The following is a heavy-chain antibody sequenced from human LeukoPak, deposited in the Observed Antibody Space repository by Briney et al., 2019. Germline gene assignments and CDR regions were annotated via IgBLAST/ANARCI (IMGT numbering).Heavy chain of an antibody. CDR3: AITPQGNPTFYWYFDL. J-gene: IGHJ2*01. V-gene: IGHV1-2*02. Sequence: ASVKVSCKASGYTFTGYYMHWVRQAPGQGLEWMGWITPNSGGTKYAQKFQGRVTMTRDTSISTAYLELSRLRSDDTAVYYCAITPQGNPTFYWYFDLWGRGTLVTVSS. CDR2: ITPNSGGT. CDR1: GYTFTGYY. D-gene: IGHD1-14*01.